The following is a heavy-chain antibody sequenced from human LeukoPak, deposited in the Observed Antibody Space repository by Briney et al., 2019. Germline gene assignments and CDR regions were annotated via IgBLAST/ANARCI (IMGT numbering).Heavy chain of an antibody. CDR1: GFTFDDYG. CDR3: ARGAFYSSGWYENY. CDR2: INCNAGST. J-gene: IGHJ4*02. Sequence: GGSLRLSCAASGFTFDDYGMSWVRQAPGKGLEWGSGINCNAGSTKYADSVKGRFTICLDNAKNSLYLQMNSLRAEDTGLYYCARGAFYSSGWYENYWGQGTLVTVSS. D-gene: IGHD6-19*01. V-gene: IGHV3-20*04.